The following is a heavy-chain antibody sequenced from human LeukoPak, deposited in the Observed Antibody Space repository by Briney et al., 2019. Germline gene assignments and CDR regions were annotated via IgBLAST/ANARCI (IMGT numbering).Heavy chain of an antibody. CDR3: AKARGYSYGYLVDY. Sequence: GGSLRLSCAASGFTFSSYAMSWVRQAPGKGLEWVSAIRGSGGSTYYADSVKGRFTISRDNSKNTLYLQMNSLGAEDTAVYYCAKARGYSYGYLVDYWGQGTLVTVSS. CDR2: IRGSGGST. CDR1: GFTFSSYA. D-gene: IGHD5-18*01. V-gene: IGHV3-23*01. J-gene: IGHJ4*02.